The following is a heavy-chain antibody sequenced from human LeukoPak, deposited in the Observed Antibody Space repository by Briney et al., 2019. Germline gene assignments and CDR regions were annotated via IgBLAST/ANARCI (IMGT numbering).Heavy chain of an antibody. CDR1: GGSFSGYY. J-gene: IGHJ4*02. Sequence: SETLSLTCAVYGGSFSGYYWSWIRQPPGKGLEWIGEINHSGSTNYNPSLKSRVTISVDTSKNQFSLKLSSVTAADTAVYYCARGLTYYYDSSGYYRVIHYFDYWGQGTLVTVSS. CDR3: ARGLTYYYDSSGYYRVIHYFDY. D-gene: IGHD3-22*01. V-gene: IGHV4-34*01. CDR2: INHSGST.